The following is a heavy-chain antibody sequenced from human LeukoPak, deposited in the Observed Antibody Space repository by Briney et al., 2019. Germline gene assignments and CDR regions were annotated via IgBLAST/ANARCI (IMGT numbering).Heavy chain of an antibody. Sequence: AGGSLRLSCEASGFTFSSSAMTWVRQAPGKGLEWVSSISIDVDKTYYADSVKGRVTISRDNSKTTLYLQMNSLRAEDTAVYYCAKFSRSYCSSTRCSKYFDYWGQETLVTVSS. CDR1: GFTFSSSA. J-gene: IGHJ4*02. D-gene: IGHD2-2*01. CDR2: ISIDVDKT. V-gene: IGHV3-23*01. CDR3: AKFSRSYCSSTRCSKYFDY.